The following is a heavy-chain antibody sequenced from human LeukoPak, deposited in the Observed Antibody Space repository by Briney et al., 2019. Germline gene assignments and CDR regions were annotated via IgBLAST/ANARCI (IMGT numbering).Heavy chain of an antibody. CDR3: ARKRLDCSGGYCYGDFDY. CDR1: GFTFGAYS. V-gene: IGHV3-48*02. J-gene: IGHJ4*02. Sequence: PGGSLRLSCAASGFTFGAYSMNWVRQAPGRGLEWLSYLEGSISKTSYAGSLKGRFTISRDNARNSLYLQMNSLRDEDTAVYYCARKRLDCSGGYCYGDFDYWGEGTLVTVSS. D-gene: IGHD2-15*01. CDR2: LEGSISKT.